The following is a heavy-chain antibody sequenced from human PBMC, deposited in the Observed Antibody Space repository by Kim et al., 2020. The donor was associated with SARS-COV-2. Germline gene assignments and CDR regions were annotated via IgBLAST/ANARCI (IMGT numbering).Heavy chain of an antibody. Sequence: GGSLRLSCLVSGFTYSSYAMSWVRQAPGKGLEWVSYISVSGDRTDYVDSVRGRFTISRDNSKNTLYLQMNSLRAEDTAVYYCVRKKCCCFYYWSQETRGT. J-gene: IGHJ4*02. V-gene: IGHV3-23*01. CDR1: GFTYSSYA. CDR2: ISVSGDRT. CDR3: VRKKCCCFYY. D-gene: IGHD2-15*01.